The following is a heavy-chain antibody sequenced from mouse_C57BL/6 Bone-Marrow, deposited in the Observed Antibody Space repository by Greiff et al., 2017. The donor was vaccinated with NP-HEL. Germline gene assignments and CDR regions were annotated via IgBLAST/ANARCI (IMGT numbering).Heavy chain of an antibody. CDR2: IDPNSGGT. Sequence: VQLKQPGAELVKPGASVKLSCKASGYTFTSYWMHWVKQRPGRGLEWIGRIDPNSGGTKYNEKFKSKGTLTVDKPSSTAYMQLSSLTSEDSAVYLCARGYYSNYEDFDYWGQGTTLTVSA. CDR3: ARGYYSNYEDFDY. D-gene: IGHD2-5*01. CDR1: GYTFTSYW. V-gene: IGHV1-72*01. J-gene: IGHJ2*01.